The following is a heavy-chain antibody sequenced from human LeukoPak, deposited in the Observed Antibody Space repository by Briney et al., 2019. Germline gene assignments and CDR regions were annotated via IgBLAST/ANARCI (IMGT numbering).Heavy chain of an antibody. CDR1: GGTFSSYA. D-gene: IGHD5-18*01. CDR2: IIPILGIA. J-gene: IGHJ4*02. V-gene: IGHV1-69*04. CDR3: AREDTAMVELTFDY. Sequence: ASVKVSCKASGGTFSSYAISWVRQAPGQGLEWMGRIIPILGIASYAQKFQGRVTITADKSTSTAYMELSSLRSEDTAVYYCAREDTAMVELTFDYWGQGTLVTVSS.